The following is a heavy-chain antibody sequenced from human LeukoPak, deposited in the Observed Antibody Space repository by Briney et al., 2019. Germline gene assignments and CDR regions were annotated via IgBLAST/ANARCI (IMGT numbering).Heavy chain of an antibody. CDR2: IWYDGSNK. CDR1: GFTFSSYG. D-gene: IGHD3-22*01. J-gene: IGHJ4*02. V-gene: IGHV3-33*01. CDR3: ATALYYYDSSGSYYFDY. Sequence: GGSLRLSCAASGFTFSSYGMHWVRQAPGKGLEWVAVIWYDGSNKYYADSVKGRFTISRDNSKNTLYLQMNSLRAEDTAVYYCATALYYYDSSGSYYFDYWGQGTLVPVSS.